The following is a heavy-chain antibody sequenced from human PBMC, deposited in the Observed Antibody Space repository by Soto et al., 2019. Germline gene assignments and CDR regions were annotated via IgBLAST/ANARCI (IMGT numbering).Heavy chain of an antibody. Sequence: QVRLQESGPGLVKPSETLSLTCTVSGGSITSITNHYCSWIRQPPGKGLEWIGYISYSGHTSYNPSLRSRVILSVDQSKNQVSLNLASVTAADTAVYYCATQGFGTLHGLVDVWGQGTTVTVSS. D-gene: IGHD1-7*01. J-gene: IGHJ6*02. CDR3: ATQGFGTLHGLVDV. CDR1: GGSITSITNHY. V-gene: IGHV4-61*05. CDR2: ISYSGHT.